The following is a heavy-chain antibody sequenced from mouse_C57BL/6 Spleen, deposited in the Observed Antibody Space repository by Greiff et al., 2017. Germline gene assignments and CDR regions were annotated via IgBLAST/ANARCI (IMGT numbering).Heavy chain of an antibody. Sequence: ESGPGLVKPSQSLSLTCSVTGYSITSGYYWNWIRQFPGNKLEWMGYISYDGSNNYNPSLKNRISITRDTSKNQFFLKLNSVTTEDTATYYCARERSSYWYFDVWGTGTTVTVSS. CDR2: ISYDGSN. CDR3: ARERSSYWYFDV. CDR1: GYSITSGYY. D-gene: IGHD1-1*01. J-gene: IGHJ1*03. V-gene: IGHV3-6*01.